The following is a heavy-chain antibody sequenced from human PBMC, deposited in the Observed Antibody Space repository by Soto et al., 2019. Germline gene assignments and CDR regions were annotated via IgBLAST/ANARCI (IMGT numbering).Heavy chain of an antibody. CDR3: ARDFPDLDYYDSSGYRRGRPYYFDY. V-gene: IGHV3-7*05. J-gene: IGHJ4*02. Sequence: GGSLRLSCAASGFTFSSYWMSWVRQAPGKGLEWVANIKQDGSEKYYVDSVKGRFTISRDNAKNSLYLQMNSLRAEDTAVYYCARDFPDLDYYDSSGYRRGRPYYFDYWGQGTLVTVSS. CDR1: GFTFSSYW. CDR2: IKQDGSEK. D-gene: IGHD3-22*01.